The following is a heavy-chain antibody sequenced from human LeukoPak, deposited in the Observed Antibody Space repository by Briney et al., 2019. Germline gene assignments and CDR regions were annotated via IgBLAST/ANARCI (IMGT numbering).Heavy chain of an antibody. CDR1: GFTFSTYA. CDR3: AKYPYSGYDMYFFDY. V-gene: IGHV3-23*01. J-gene: IGHJ4*02. CDR2: ISGSGDST. D-gene: IGHD5-12*01. Sequence: GESLRLSCAASGFTFSTYAMGWVRKAPERGLEWVSTISGSGDSTYYADSVKGRFTISRDNSKNTLYLQLNSLRAEDTAVYYCAKYPYSGYDMYFFDYWGQGTLVTVSS.